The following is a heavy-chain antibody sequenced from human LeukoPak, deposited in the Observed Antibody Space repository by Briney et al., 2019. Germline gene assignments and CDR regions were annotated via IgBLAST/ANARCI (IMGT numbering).Heavy chain of an antibody. J-gene: IGHJ5*02. CDR1: GFTFSDYY. V-gene: IGHV3-11*01. CDR2: ISASSGTR. Sequence: GGSLRLSCAASGFTFSDYYMNWIRQAPGKGLEWLSYISASSGTRYYADSVKGRFTISRDNAKNSLYLQMDSLRAEDTAVYYCARGLAANDWFDPWGQGTLVTVSS. CDR3: ARGLAANDWFDP. D-gene: IGHD2-15*01.